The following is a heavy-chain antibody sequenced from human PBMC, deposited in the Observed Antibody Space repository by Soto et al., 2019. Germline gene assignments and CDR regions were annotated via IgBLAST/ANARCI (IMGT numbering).Heavy chain of an antibody. CDR2: IIPILGTT. D-gene: IGHD5-12*01. CDR3: AAGGRDGYIK. Sequence: QGQLLQSGAEVRKSGSSVKVSCKTSRDTFDGYALAWVRQAPGQGLEWIGGIIPILGTTKYAQKFHGRVAMTADESTSTAHMELSSLTFEDRALYYCAAGGRDGYIKWGQGTQVTVSS. CDR1: RDTFDGYA. V-gene: IGHV1-69*01. J-gene: IGHJ4*02.